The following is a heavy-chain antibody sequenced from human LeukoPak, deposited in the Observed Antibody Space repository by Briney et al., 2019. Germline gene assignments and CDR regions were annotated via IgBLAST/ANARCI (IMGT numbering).Heavy chain of an antibody. Sequence: SETLSLTCAVYGGSFSGYYWSWIRQPPGKGLEWGGEINHSGSTYYNPSLKSRVTISVDTSKNQFSLKLSSVTAADTAVYYCARGRVVFRPWGQGTLVTVSS. J-gene: IGHJ5*02. CDR2: INHSGST. CDR3: ARGRVVFRP. V-gene: IGHV4-34*01. D-gene: IGHD3-16*01. CDR1: GGSFSGYY.